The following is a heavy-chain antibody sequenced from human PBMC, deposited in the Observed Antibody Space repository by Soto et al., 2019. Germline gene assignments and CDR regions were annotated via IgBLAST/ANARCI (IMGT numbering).Heavy chain of an antibody. CDR1: GFTFSNYL. V-gene: IGHV3-33*01. Sequence: PGGSLRLSCATSGFTFSNYLMHWVRQAPGKGLEWVAVIYSDGNTKYYGDSVKGRFVISRDNSKSTLYVQMNSLRAEDTAVYFCARVSARGQAAFDIWGQGTMVTVSS. CDR3: ARVSARGQAAFDI. J-gene: IGHJ3*02. CDR2: IYSDGNTK. D-gene: IGHD5-12*01.